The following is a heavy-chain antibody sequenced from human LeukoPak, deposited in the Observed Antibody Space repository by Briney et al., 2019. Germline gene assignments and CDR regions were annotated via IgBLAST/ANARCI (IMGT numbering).Heavy chain of an antibody. Sequence: PGGSLRLSCAASGFTVITNAMTWVRQAPGKGLEWVSVLYSDGNTKYEDSVQGRFTISRDNCKNTLYLEMNSLSPDDTTVYYCARGVEPLAANTLAYWGQGTLVTVSS. D-gene: IGHD3-16*01. CDR2: LYSDGNT. V-gene: IGHV3-53*01. CDR3: ARGVEPLAANTLAY. CDR1: GFTVITNA. J-gene: IGHJ4*02.